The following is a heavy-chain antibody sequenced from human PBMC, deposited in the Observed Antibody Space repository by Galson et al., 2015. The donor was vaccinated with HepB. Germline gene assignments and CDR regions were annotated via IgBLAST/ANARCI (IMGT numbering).Heavy chain of an antibody. CDR3: AKDWRRYDYGDFVDY. CDR2: ISGSGGST. J-gene: IGHJ4*02. D-gene: IGHD4-17*01. V-gene: IGHV3-23*01. CDR1: GFTFSSYG. Sequence: SLRLSCAASGFTFSSYGINWVRQAPGKGLEWVSAISGSGGSTYYADSVKGRFTISRDNSKNTLYLQMNSLRAEDTAVYYCAKDWRRYDYGDFVDYWGQGTLVTVSS.